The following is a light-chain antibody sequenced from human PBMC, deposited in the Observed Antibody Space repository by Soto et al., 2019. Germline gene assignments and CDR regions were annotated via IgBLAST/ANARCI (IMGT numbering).Light chain of an antibody. CDR3: QQYGTSPRT. CDR1: QSFSSSD. J-gene: IGKJ1*01. V-gene: IGKV3-20*01. Sequence: EIVLTQSPGNLPLSPGERATLSCRASQSFSSSDLAWYQQKPGQAPRLLIYATSRMATGVPDRFSGSGSQTDFPLTISRLEPEDFAVYYCQQYGTSPRTFGQGTKVDIK. CDR2: ATS.